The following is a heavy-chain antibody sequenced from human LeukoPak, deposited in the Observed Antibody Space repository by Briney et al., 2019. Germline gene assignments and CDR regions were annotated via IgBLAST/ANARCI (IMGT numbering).Heavy chain of an antibody. J-gene: IGHJ5*02. Sequence: GGSLRLSCAASGFTFSRHWMNWVRQAPGKGLEWVSYISSSSSTIYYADSVKGRFTISRDNAKNSLYLQMNSLRAEDTAVYYCARDQNTAMVTSWFDPWGQGTLVTVSS. D-gene: IGHD5-18*01. V-gene: IGHV3-48*01. CDR1: GFTFSRHW. CDR2: ISSSSSTI. CDR3: ARDQNTAMVTSWFDP.